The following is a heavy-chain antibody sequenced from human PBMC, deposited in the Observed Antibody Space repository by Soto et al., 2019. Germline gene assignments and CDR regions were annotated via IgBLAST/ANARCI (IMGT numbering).Heavy chain of an antibody. CDR1: GGSLSSSYW. CDR2: IYHSGIT. V-gene: IGHV4-4*02. Sequence: QVQLQESGPGLVKPSGTLSLTCAVSGGSLSSSYWWSWVRQSPGKGLEWIGEIYHSGITNYNPSLKSRVTISIDKSKNQFSLRMSSVTAADTAVYYCAKSDYSRFDYWGQGTLVTVSS. CDR3: AKSDYSRFDY. D-gene: IGHD6-13*01. J-gene: IGHJ4*02.